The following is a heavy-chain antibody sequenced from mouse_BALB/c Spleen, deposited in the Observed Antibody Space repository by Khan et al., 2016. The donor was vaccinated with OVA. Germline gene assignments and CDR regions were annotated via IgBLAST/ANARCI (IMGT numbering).Heavy chain of an antibody. D-gene: IGHD1-1*02. CDR3: ARAHGR. J-gene: IGHJ2*01. CDR1: GYTFTSYT. CDR2: INPSRGYT. Sequence: VQLQESGAELARPGASVMLSCKSSGYTFTSYTMHWVKQRPGQGLEWIGYINPSRGYTKYNQKFKDKATLTADKSSSTAYMQLSSLTSEDAAVYYCARAHGRWGQGATLTVSS. V-gene: IGHV1-4*01.